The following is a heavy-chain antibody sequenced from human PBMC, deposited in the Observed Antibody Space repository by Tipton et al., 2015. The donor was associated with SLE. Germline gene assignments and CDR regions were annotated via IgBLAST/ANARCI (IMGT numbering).Heavy chain of an antibody. Sequence: TLSLTCTVSGGSISSGGYYWSWIRQPPGKGLEWIGEISHSGSTDYNPSLKSRVTISVGTSKNQFSLKLSSVTAADTAVYYCARSPYYDILTGYSPYCFDYWGQGTLVTVSS. J-gene: IGHJ4*02. CDR3: ARSPYYDILTGYSPYCFDY. V-gene: IGHV4-39*07. CDR2: ISHSGST. D-gene: IGHD3-9*01. CDR1: GGSISSGGYY.